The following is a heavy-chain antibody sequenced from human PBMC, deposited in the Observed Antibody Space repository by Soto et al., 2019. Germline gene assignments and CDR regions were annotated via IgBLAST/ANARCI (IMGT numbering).Heavy chain of an antibody. V-gene: IGHV1-69*13. J-gene: IGHJ6*02. Sequence: SVQVSCKTSGGSLWTNATSWLGQAPGQGLEWMGGIIPMFNTATYDQKSQDRVTITADESTSTAYMERSSLRSEYTAVYYCARGRSGADVNDYHYRMNVWGQGNTFTGSS. D-gene: IGHD3-16*01. CDR2: IIPMFNTA. CDR3: ARGRSGADVNDYHYRMNV. CDR1: GGSLWTNA.